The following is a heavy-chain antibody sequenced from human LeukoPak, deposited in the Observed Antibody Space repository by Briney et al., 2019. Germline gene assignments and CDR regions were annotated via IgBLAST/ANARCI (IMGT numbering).Heavy chain of an antibody. D-gene: IGHD1-14*01. Sequence: GGSLRLSCAASGFTFSSYWMSWVRQAPGKGLEWVSTIRSSGDSTYYADSVKGRFTISRDNSKNTLYLQMNGLRAEDTAVYYCAKGPLDSITPFDYWGQGTLATVSS. CDR3: AKGPLDSITPFDY. CDR1: GFTFSSYW. V-gene: IGHV3-23*01. CDR2: IRSSGDST. J-gene: IGHJ4*02.